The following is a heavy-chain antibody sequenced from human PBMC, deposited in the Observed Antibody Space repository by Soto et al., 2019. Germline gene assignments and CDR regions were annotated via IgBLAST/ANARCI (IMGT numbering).Heavy chain of an antibody. CDR2: INAGNGKT. J-gene: IGHJ4*02. CDR3: ERGGAARNLDY. CDR1: GYTLSRSV. V-gene: IGHV1-3*01. D-gene: IGHD6-6*01. Sequence: ASGKVSCKASGYTLSRSVIHWVRQGPGQRVEWMGWINAGNGKTKYSQKFQGRVTITSDTSASTAYMDLRLLTSEDTAVYYCERGGAARNLDYWGQGTPVTV.